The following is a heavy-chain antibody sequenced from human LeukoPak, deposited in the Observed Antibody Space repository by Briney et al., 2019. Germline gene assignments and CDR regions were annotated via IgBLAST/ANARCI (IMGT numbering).Heavy chain of an antibody. CDR1: GGTFSSYA. D-gene: IGHD6-6*01. CDR3: AREGQLGVADY. V-gene: IGHV1-69*05. Sequence: SVKVSCKASGGTFSSYAISWVRQAPGQGPEWVGGIIPIFGTANYAQKFQGRVTITTDESTSTAYMELSSLRSEDTAVYYCAREGQLGVADYWGQGTLVTVSS. CDR2: IIPIFGTA. J-gene: IGHJ4*02.